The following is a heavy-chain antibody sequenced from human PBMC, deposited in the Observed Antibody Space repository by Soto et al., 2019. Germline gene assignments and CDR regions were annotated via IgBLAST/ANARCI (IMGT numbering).Heavy chain of an antibody. D-gene: IGHD3-3*01. CDR1: GGTFSSYA. Sequence: GASVKVSCKASGGTFSSYAISWVRQAPGQGLEWMGGIIPIFGTANYAQKFQGRVTITADESTSTAYMELRSLRSDDTAVYYCARVPTIFGVVANWFDPWGQGTLVTVSS. CDR3: ARVPTIFGVVANWFDP. CDR2: IIPIFGTA. V-gene: IGHV1-69*13. J-gene: IGHJ5*02.